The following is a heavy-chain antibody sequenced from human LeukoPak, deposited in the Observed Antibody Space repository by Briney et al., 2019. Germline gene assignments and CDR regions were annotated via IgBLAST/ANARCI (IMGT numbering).Heavy chain of an antibody. CDR1: GFTFSSYG. D-gene: IGHD4-17*01. Sequence: GGSLRLSCAASGFTFSSYGMHWVRQAPGKGLEWVAVIWYDGSNKDYADSVKGRFTISRDNSKNTLYMQMDSLRAEDTAVYYCARVYGDYRALDAFDVWGQGTMVTVSS. V-gene: IGHV3-33*01. CDR3: ARVYGDYRALDAFDV. CDR2: IWYDGSNK. J-gene: IGHJ3*01.